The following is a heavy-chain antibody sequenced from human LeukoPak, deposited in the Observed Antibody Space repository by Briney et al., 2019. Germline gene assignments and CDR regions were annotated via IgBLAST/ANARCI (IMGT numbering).Heavy chain of an antibody. D-gene: IGHD3-22*01. J-gene: IGHJ4*02. Sequence: SETLSLTCTVSGVSISSYYWSWIRQPAGKGLEWIGRIYTSGSTNYNPSLKSRVTMSVDTSKNQFSLKLSSVTAADTAVYYCARDSDSSGYLNYFDYWGQGTLVNVSS. CDR2: IYTSGST. CDR1: GVSISSYY. V-gene: IGHV4-4*07. CDR3: ARDSDSSGYLNYFDY.